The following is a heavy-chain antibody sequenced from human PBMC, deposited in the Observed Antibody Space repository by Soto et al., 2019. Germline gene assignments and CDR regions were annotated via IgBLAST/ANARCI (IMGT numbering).Heavy chain of an antibody. D-gene: IGHD3-10*01. CDR1: GFTVSSNY. CDR2: IYGGANT. CDR3: ARIPSLVDFGVVGDYMDV. Sequence: GGSLRLSCAASGFTVSSNYMSWVRQAPGKGLEWVSVIYGGANTYYADSVKGRFTISRHNSKNTLYLQMNSLSPEDTAVYYCARIPSLVDFGVVGDYMDVWGKGTTVTVSS. J-gene: IGHJ6*03. V-gene: IGHV3-53*04.